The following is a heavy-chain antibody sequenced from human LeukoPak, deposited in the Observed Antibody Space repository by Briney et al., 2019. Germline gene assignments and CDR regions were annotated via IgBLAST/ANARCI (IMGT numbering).Heavy chain of an antibody. CDR1: GFTFDDYT. Sequence: GGSLRLSCAASGFTFDDYTMHWVRQAPGKGLEWVSTISGSGATTYYADSVKGRFTISRDNSKNKLYLQMNSLRAEDTAVYYCAKGAILTTVAYFDYWGQGTLVTVSS. CDR3: AKGAILTTVAYFDY. D-gene: IGHD4-23*01. V-gene: IGHV3-23*01. J-gene: IGHJ4*02. CDR2: ISGSGATT.